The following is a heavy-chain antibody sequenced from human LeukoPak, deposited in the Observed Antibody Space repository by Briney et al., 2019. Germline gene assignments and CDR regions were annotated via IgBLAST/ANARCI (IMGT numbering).Heavy chain of an antibody. Sequence: ASVKVSCKASGYTFTSYGISWVRQAPGQGLEWMGWISAYNGNTNYAQKFQGRVTMTTDTSTSTAYMELRSLRSDDTAVYYCARAPASYYYGSGSYPPFDYWGQGTLVTVPS. V-gene: IGHV1-18*01. CDR3: ARAPASYYYGSGSYPPFDY. CDR2: ISAYNGNT. J-gene: IGHJ4*02. D-gene: IGHD3-10*01. CDR1: GYTFTSYG.